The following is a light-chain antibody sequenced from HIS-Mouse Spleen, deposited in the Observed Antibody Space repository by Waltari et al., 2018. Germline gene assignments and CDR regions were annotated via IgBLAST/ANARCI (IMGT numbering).Light chain of an antibody. CDR2: AAS. CDR3: QQSYSTPLT. V-gene: IGKV1-39*01. Sequence: DIQMTQSPSSLSASVGDRVTITCRASQSISSYLNWYQQKPGKAPKPLIYAASSLQSWVPSRFSGSGSGTDFTLTISSLQPEDFATYYCQQSYSTPLTFGGGTKVEIK. J-gene: IGKJ4*01. CDR1: QSISSY.